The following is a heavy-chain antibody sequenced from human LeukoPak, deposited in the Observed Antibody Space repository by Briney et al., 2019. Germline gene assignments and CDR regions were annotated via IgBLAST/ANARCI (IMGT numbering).Heavy chain of an antibody. V-gene: IGHV4-61*02. Sequence: PSQTLSLTCAVSGGSISSGSYYWTWIRQPAGKGLEWIGRIYTSGSTNYNPSLKSRLTISLDTSRNQFSLKLNSVTAADTAVYYCASRKLGNDYWGQGTLVTVSS. CDR1: GGSISSGSYY. J-gene: IGHJ4*02. CDR2: IYTSGST. CDR3: ASRKLGNDY. D-gene: IGHD7-27*01.